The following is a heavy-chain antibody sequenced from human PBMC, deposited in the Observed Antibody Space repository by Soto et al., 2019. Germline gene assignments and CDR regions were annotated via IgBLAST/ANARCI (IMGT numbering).Heavy chain of an antibody. Sequence: EVRLVESGGGLVKPGESLRLSFEASGASFTNAWMNWVRQAPGKGREWVGRIKTRIDSATTDYAAPVKGRFTISRDNSKNTLYPQMDSLKTEDTAVYYCTTEDPSWLRGLEYWGQGTLVTVSS. CDR1: GASFTNAW. CDR3: TTEDPSWLRGLEY. CDR2: IKTRIDSATT. J-gene: IGHJ4*02. D-gene: IGHD5-12*01. V-gene: IGHV3-15*01.